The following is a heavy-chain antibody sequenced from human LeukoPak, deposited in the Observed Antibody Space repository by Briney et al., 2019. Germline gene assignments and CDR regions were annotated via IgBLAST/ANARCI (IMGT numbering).Heavy chain of an antibody. D-gene: IGHD3-9*01. Sequence: PGGSLRLSCAASGFTFSSYAMSWVRQAPGKGLEWVSAISGSGGSTYYADSVKGRFTISRDNSKNTLYLQMNSLRAEDTAVYYCAKDLDFDILTGYAFDWGQGTLVTVSS. J-gene: IGHJ4*02. CDR3: AKDLDFDILTGYAFD. CDR2: ISGSGGST. CDR1: GFTFSSYA. V-gene: IGHV3-23*01.